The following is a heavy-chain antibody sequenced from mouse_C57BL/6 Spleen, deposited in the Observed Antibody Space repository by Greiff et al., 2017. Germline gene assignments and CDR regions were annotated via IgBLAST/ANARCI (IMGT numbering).Heavy chain of an antibody. CDR3: ARGGTYYFDY. CDR1: GYTFTSYW. CDR2: IDPSDSYT. V-gene: IGHV1-50*01. D-gene: IGHD3-3*01. J-gene: IGHJ2*01. Sequence: VQLQQPGAELVKPGASVKLSCKASGYTFTSYWMQWVKQRPGQGLEWIGEIDPSDSYTNYNQKFKGKATLTVDTSSSTAYMQRSSLTSEDSAVYYCARGGTYYFDYWGQGTTLTVSS.